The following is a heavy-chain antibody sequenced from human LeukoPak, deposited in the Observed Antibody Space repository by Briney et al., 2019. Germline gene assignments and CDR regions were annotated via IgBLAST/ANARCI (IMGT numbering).Heavy chain of an antibody. J-gene: IGHJ5*02. CDR3: ARSTTGWYNCFDP. Sequence: GGSLRLSCAASGFTFSDHYMDWVRQAPGKGLEWVGRIRNKANSYTTEYAASVKGRFTISRDDSKNSVYLQMNSLKTEDTAVYYYARSTTGWYNCFDPWGHGTQVTVSS. CDR1: GFTFSDHY. D-gene: IGHD6-19*01. CDR2: IRNKANSYTT. V-gene: IGHV3-72*01.